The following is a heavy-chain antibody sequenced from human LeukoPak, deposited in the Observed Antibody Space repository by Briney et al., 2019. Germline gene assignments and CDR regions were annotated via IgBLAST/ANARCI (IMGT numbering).Heavy chain of an antibody. V-gene: IGHV1-46*01. CDR2: INPSGGST. CDR3: ARDQAVADFDY. D-gene: IGHD6-19*01. CDR1: GYTFTSYY. J-gene: IGHJ4*02. Sequence: GASVKVSCKASGYTFTSYYMHWVRQAPGQGLEWMGIINPSGGSTSYAQKFQGRVTMTRDTSTSTVYMELSRLRSDDTAVYYCARDQAVADFDYWGQGTLVTVSS.